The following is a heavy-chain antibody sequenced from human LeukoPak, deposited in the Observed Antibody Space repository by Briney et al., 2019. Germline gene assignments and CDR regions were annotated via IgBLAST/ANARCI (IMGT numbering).Heavy chain of an antibody. CDR2: IYTSGST. Sequence: PSETLSLTCTVSGGSISSGSYYWSWIRQPAGKGLEWIGRIYTSGSTNYNPSLKSRVTISVDTSKNQFSLKLSSVTAADTAVYYCARTDYYSSTSCYTHFDYWGQGTLVTVSS. V-gene: IGHV4-61*02. J-gene: IGHJ4*02. D-gene: IGHD2-2*02. CDR1: GGSISSGSYY. CDR3: ARTDYYSSTSCYTHFDY.